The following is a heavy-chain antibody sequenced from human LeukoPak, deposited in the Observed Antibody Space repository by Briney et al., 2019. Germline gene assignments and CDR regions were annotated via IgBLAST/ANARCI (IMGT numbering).Heavy chain of an antibody. D-gene: IGHD4-11*01. V-gene: IGHV4-4*02. CDR1: GGSISNSNW. CDR2: IFCSGST. Sequence: PSETLSLTCAVSGGSISNSNWWSWVRQPPGKGLEWIGEIFCSGSTNYNPSLKSRVTLSLDKSKNQFSLQLSSVTAADTAVYYCAKSYSNYPPYFDYWGQGTLVTVSS. J-gene: IGHJ4*02. CDR3: AKSYSNYPPYFDY.